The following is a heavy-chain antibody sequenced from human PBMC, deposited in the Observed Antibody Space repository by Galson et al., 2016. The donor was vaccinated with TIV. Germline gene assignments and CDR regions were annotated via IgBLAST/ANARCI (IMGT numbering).Heavy chain of an antibody. D-gene: IGHD2-15*01. V-gene: IGHV3-66*02. Sequence: SLRLSCAASGLSISINYMAWVRQAPGKGLEWVSLISAGGNTYYPDSVKGRFTISRDNSKNTLYLQMNSLRVEDTAVYYCARDRVVDATYYYYYYCMDVWGQGTAVIVSS. CDR3: ARDRVVDATYYYYYYCMDV. CDR1: GLSISINY. CDR2: ISAGGNT. J-gene: IGHJ6*02.